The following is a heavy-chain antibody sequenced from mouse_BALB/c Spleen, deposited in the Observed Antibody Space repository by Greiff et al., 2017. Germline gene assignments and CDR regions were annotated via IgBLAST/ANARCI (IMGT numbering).Heavy chain of an antibody. CDR2: IYPGSGST. D-gene: IGHD2-3*01. Sequence: VQLQQPGAELVKPGTSVKLSCKASGYNFTSYWINWVKLRPGQGLEWIGDIYPGSGSTNYNEKFKSKATLTVDTSSSTAYMQLSSLASEDSALYYCARPYDGYYVYAMDYWGQGTSVTVSS. J-gene: IGHJ4*01. CDR3: ARPYDGYYVYAMDY. V-gene: IGHV1-55*01. CDR1: GYNFTSYW.